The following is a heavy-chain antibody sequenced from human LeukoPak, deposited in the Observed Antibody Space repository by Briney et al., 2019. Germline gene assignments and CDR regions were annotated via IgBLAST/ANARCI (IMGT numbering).Heavy chain of an antibody. V-gene: IGHV1-46*01. J-gene: IGHJ4*02. CDR2: INPSGGST. CDR3: ALPVTTGGFDY. D-gene: IGHD1-14*01. CDR1: GYTFTSYY. Sequence: ASVKVSCKASGYTFTSYYMHWVRQAPGQGLEWMGIINPSGGSTSYAQKFQGRVTMTRDMSTSTVYMELSSLRSEDTAVYYCALPVTTGGFDYWGQGTLVTVSS.